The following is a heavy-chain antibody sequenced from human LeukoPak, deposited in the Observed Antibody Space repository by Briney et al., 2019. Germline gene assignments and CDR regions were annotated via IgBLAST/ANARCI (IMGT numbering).Heavy chain of an antibody. J-gene: IGHJ5*02. D-gene: IGHD3-10*01. V-gene: IGHV3-33*06. CDR2: IWYDGSNK. CDR3: AKGSSVRGVIGWFDP. Sequence: PGGSLRLSCAASGFTFSSYGMHWVRQAPGKGLEWVAVIWYDGSNKYYADSVKGRFTISRDNSKNTLYLQMNSLRAEDTAVYYCAKGSSVRGVIGWFDPWGQGTLVTVSS. CDR1: GFTFSSYG.